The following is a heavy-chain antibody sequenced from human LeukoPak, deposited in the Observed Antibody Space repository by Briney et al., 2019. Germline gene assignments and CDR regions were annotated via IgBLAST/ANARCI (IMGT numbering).Heavy chain of an antibody. D-gene: IGHD3-10*01. J-gene: IGHJ4*02. Sequence: GGSLRLSCAASGFTFSSYAMHWVRQAPGKGLEWVAVISYDGSNKYYADSVKGRFTISRDNSKNTLYLQMNSLRAEDTPVYYCALGYYGSGSYYFLGYFDYWGQGTLVTVSS. CDR2: ISYDGSNK. V-gene: IGHV3-30-3*01. CDR3: ALGYYGSGSYYFLGYFDY. CDR1: GFTFSSYA.